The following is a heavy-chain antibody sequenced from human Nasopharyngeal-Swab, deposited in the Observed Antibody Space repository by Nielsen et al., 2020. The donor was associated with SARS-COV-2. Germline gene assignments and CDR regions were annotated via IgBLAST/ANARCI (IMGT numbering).Heavy chain of an antibody. Sequence: SGPTLVKPTQTLTLTCTFSGFSLSTSGMCVSWIRQPQGKALEWLALIDWDDDKYYSTSLKTRLTISKDTSKNQVVLTMTNMDPVDTATYYCARSTSSIAVAVNFDYWGQGTLVTVSS. CDR3: ARSTSSIAVAVNFDY. V-gene: IGHV2-70*01. D-gene: IGHD6-19*01. CDR1: GFSLSTSGMC. CDR2: IDWDDDK. J-gene: IGHJ4*02.